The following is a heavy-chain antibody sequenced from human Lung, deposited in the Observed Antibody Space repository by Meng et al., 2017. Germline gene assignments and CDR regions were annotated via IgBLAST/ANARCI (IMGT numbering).Heavy chain of an antibody. D-gene: IGHD4-11*01. CDR3: ARGPTTMAHDFDY. Sequence: QLQHQQRGAGLLKPSETLSLTCLVSGGSFSDYYWSWIRQPPGKGLEWIGEINHSGSTNYNPSLESRATISVDTSQNNLSLKLSSVTAADSAVYYCARGPTTMAHDFDYWGQGTLVTVSS. V-gene: IGHV4-34*01. J-gene: IGHJ4*02. CDR2: INHSGST. CDR1: GGSFSDYY.